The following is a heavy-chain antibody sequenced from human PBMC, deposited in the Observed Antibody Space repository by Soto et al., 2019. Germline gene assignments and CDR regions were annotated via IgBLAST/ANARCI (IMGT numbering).Heavy chain of an antibody. V-gene: IGHV4-59*01. D-gene: IGHD3-10*01. Sequence: QLQLQESGPGLVKPSESLSLTCTVSGGSLSSYYWSWFRQPPGKCLEWIGYIYHRGTTNYRPSLKSRVTISADMAKNQFSLKRSSVTAADTAVYYCARAIRRGGGFDYWGQGTLVTVSS. J-gene: IGHJ4*02. CDR1: GGSLSSYY. CDR2: IYHRGTT. CDR3: ARAIRRGGGFDY.